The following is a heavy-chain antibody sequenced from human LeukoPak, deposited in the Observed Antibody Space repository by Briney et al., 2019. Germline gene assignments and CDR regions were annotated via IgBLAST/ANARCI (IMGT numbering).Heavy chain of an antibody. V-gene: IGHV3-23*01. Sequence: GGSLRLSCAASGFTFSSYAMSWVRQAPGKGVEGVSAISGSGGSTYYADAVKGGFTISIANSKNTLYLQMNSLRAEDTAVYYCAKGPIVVVPAAMYMDVWGKGTTVTVSS. J-gene: IGHJ6*03. CDR3: AKGPIVVVPAAMYMDV. CDR1: GFTFSSYA. CDR2: ISGSGGST. D-gene: IGHD2-2*01.